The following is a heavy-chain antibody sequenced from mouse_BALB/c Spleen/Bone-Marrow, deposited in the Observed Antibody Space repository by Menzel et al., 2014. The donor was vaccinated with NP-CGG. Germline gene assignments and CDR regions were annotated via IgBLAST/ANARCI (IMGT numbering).Heavy chain of an antibody. D-gene: IGHD4-1*01. CDR2: IHSSDRET. CDR1: GYSFTSYW. V-gene: IGHV1S82*01. Sequence: QVQLKQSGAELARPGASVNLSCKASGYSFTSYWMNWVKQMPGQGLEWIGMIHSSDRETRLKQKFKDKATLTVDKSSSTAYMQLRSPTSEDSAVYYCARRERTGMNYWGQGTTLTVSS. CDR3: ARRERTGMNY. J-gene: IGHJ2*01.